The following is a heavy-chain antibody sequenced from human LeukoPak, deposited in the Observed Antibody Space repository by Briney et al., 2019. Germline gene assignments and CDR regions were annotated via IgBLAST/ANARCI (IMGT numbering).Heavy chain of an antibody. CDR3: ARVEETLTTAAIIRKYYYYYYYMDV. V-gene: IGHV3-7*01. D-gene: IGHD4-11*01. CDR2: IKQDGSEK. J-gene: IGHJ6*03. Sequence: GGSLRLSCAASGFTFSTYWMSWVRQAPGKGLEWVANIKQDGSEKYYVDSVKGRFTISRDNAKNSPYLQMNSLRAEDTAVYYCARVEETLTTAAIIRKYYYYYYYMDVWGKGTTVTVSS. CDR1: GFTFSTYW.